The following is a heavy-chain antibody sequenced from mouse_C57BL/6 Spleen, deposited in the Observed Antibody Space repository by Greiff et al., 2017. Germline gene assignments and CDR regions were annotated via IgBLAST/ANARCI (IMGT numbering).Heavy chain of an antibody. V-gene: IGHV1-52*01. D-gene: IGHD1-1*01. J-gene: IGHJ3*01. CDR1: GYTFTSYW. CDR3: AREEAYGLGY. CDR2: IDPSDSET. Sequence: QVQLQQPGAELVRPGSSVKLSCKASGYTFTSYWMHWVKQRPIQGLEWIGNIDPSDSETHYNQKFKDKATLNVDKSSSTAYMQLSSLTSEDSAVYDSAREEAYGLGYWGQGTLVTVSA.